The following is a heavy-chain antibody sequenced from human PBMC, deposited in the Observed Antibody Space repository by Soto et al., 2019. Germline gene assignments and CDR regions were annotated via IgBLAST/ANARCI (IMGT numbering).Heavy chain of an antibody. CDR2: ISYDGSNK. CDR1: GFTFSSYA. D-gene: IGHD5-18*01. V-gene: IGHV3-30-3*01. Sequence: ESVGGVVQPGRSLRLSCAASGFTFSSYAMHWVRQAPGKGLEWVAVISYDGSNKYYADSVKGRFTISRDHSKNTLYLQMNSLRAEDTAVYYCARDLGYSYGPTGYYGMDVWGQGTTVTVSS. CDR3: ARDLGYSYGPTGYYGMDV. J-gene: IGHJ6*02.